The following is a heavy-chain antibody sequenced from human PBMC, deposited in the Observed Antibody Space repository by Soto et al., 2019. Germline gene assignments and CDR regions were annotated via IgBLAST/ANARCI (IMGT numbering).Heavy chain of an antibody. CDR1: GFTFGNYA. CDR3: ARRLPHDYGFDY. V-gene: IGHV3-23*01. J-gene: IGHJ4*01. Sequence: EVQLESWGGLVQPGGSLRLSCAASGFTFGNYAMSWVRQAPRKGLEWVSAISGRGGSTFYADSVKGRFTISRDNSKNTLYLQLNSLRAEDTAIYYCARRLPHDYGFDYWGHGTLVTVSS. CDR2: ISGRGGST. D-gene: IGHD4-17*01.